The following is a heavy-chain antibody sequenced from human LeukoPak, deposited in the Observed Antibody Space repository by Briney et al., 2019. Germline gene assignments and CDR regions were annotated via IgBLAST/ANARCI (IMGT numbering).Heavy chain of an antibody. CDR3: ARGRIAAGFDY. Sequence: GGSLRLSCAASGFTFSNAWMSWVRQAPGKGLEWVSSISSSSSYIYYADSVKGRFTISRDNAKNSLYLQMNSLRAEDTAVYYCARGRIAAGFDYWGQGTLVTVSS. J-gene: IGHJ4*02. CDR2: ISSSSSYI. V-gene: IGHV3-21*01. D-gene: IGHD6-13*01. CDR1: GFTFSNAW.